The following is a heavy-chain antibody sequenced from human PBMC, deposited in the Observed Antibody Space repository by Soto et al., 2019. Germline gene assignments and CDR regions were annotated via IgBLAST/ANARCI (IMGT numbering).Heavy chain of an antibody. CDR1: GGSISSSSYY. J-gene: IGHJ6*02. D-gene: IGHD4-17*01. Sequence: SETLSLTCTVSGGSISSSSYYWGWIRQPPGKGLEWIGSLYYSGRTYYNPSLKSRVTISVDTSKNQFSLKLSSVTAANTAVYYCARVYGDRYNYYYYGKDLWGQGTTVTVSS. CDR3: ARVYGDRYNYYYYGKDL. V-gene: IGHV4-39*01. CDR2: LYYSGRT.